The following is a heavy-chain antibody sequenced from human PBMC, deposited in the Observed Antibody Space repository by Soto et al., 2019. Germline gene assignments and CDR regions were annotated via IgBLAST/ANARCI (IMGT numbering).Heavy chain of an antibody. V-gene: IGHV3-74*01. CDR3: AAVSPHDGTVGGDY. Sequence: EVQLVESGGGLVQPGGSLRLSCAASGFTFTTHWMHWVRQVPEKGLAWVARINGDGSETTYADSVRGRLTISRDNAKNTLYLQLNNMRVEDTAVYYCAAVSPHDGTVGGDYWGQGTLVTVSS. J-gene: IGHJ4*02. CDR1: GFTFTTHW. D-gene: IGHD3-22*01. CDR2: INGDGSET.